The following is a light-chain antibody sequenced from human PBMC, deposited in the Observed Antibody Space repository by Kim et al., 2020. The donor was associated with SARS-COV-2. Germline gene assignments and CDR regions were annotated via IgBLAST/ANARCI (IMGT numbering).Light chain of an antibody. CDR2: YDS. CDR3: QLWDSSRDPWV. J-gene: IGLJ3*02. V-gene: IGLV3-21*04. Sequence: APGKTASITCGGNNIGSKRVHWYQQKPGQAPVLVISYDSDRPSGIPERFSGSNSGNTATLTISRVEAGDEADYYCQLWDSSRDPWVFGGGTQLTVL. CDR1: NIGSKR.